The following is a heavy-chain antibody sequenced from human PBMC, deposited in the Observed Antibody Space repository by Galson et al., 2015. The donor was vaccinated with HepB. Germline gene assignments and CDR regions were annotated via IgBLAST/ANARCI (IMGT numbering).Heavy chain of an antibody. CDR2: ISSSSSTI. Sequence: SLRLSCADSGFTFSSYSMNWVRQAPGKGLEWVSYISSSSSTIYYADSVKGRFTISRDNAKNSVYLQMNSLRDEDTAVYYCARVKGFGELSPMDVWGQGTTVTVSS. J-gene: IGHJ6*01. CDR1: GFTFSSYS. V-gene: IGHV3-48*02. D-gene: IGHD3-10*01. CDR3: ARVKGFGELSPMDV.